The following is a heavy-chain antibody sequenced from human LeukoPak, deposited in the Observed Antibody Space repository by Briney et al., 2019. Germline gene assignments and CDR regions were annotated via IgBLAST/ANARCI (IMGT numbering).Heavy chain of an antibody. CDR1: GGSFSGYY. D-gene: IGHD3-22*01. CDR2: INHSGST. CDR3: ARRGRSHGPRDSSGYYLRRAFDI. J-gene: IGHJ3*02. V-gene: IGHV4-34*01. Sequence: SETLSLTCAVYGGSFSGYYWSWIRQPPGKGLEWIGEINHSGSTNYNPSLKSRVTISVDTSKNQFSLKLSSVTAADTAVYYRARRGRSHGPRDSSGYYLRRAFDIWGQGTMVTVSS.